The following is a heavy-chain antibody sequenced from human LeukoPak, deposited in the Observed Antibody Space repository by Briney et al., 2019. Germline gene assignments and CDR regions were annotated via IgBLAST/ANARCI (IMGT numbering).Heavy chain of an antibody. J-gene: IGHJ5*02. D-gene: IGHD3-10*01. V-gene: IGHV4-59*01. CDR3: ARVARLLLWFGELSYNWFDP. CDR1: GGSISTYY. Sequence: SSETLSLTCTVSGGSISTYYWSWIRLPPGKGLEWIGYIYYTGATYYNPSLKSRVNISLDTSKNHFSLKLSSVTAADAAVYYCARVARLLLWFGELSYNWFDPWGRGTLVTVSS. CDR2: IYYTGAT.